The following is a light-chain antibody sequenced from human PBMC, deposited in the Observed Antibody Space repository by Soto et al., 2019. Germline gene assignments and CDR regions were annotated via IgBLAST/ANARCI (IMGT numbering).Light chain of an antibody. V-gene: IGLV2-14*02. J-gene: IGLJ3*02. CDR3: SSYTGSGTVWV. CDR1: SSDVGSYNR. Sequence: QSVLTQPASVSGSPGQSITISCTGTSSDVGSYNRVSWYQQHPGKAPKLMIYEVSNRPSGVSNRFSGSKSDNTASLTISGLQAEDEADYYCSSYTGSGTVWVFGGGTKVTVL. CDR2: EVS.